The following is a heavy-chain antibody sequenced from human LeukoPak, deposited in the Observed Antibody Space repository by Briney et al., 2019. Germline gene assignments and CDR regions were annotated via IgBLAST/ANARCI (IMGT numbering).Heavy chain of an antibody. V-gene: IGHV1-24*01. D-gene: IGHD3-3*01. CDR3: ARRFVAANSYYYYYYMDV. CDR2: YDVEEGEV. Sequence: ASVKVSCKVSGHTLNELSMHWVRQAPGKGLEWMGGYDVEEGEVIYAQKFQGRVTITRNTSISTAYMELSSLRSEDTAVYYCARRFVAANSYYYYYYMDVWGKGTTVTVSS. CDR1: GHTLNELS. J-gene: IGHJ6*03.